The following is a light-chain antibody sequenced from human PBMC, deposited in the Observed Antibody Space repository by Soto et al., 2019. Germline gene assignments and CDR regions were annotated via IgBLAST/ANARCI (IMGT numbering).Light chain of an antibody. CDR1: SSDVGGYNY. CDR3: SSYAGSNNLV. CDR2: EVS. J-gene: IGLJ2*01. V-gene: IGLV2-8*01. Sequence: QSALTQPPSASGSPGQSVTISCTGTSSDVGGYNYVSWYQQHPGKAPKLMIYEVSKRPSGVTDRFSGSKSGNKASLTDSWAQGEDEADYYCSSYAGSNNLVFGGGTKLTVL.